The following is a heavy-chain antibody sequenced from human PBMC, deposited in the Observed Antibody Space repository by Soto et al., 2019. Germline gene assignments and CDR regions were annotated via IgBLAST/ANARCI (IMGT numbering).Heavy chain of an antibody. V-gene: IGHV3-23*01. CDR3: ATDQGWELLAEDY. Sequence: EVQLLESGGGLVQPGGSLRLSCADSRFTFSNYAMSWVRQAPGKGLEWVSGISGSGARTFYADSVKGRFTISRDNSKNTLYLQMDSLRAEDTAVYYCATDQGWELLAEDYWGQGTLVTVSS. CDR2: ISGSGART. CDR1: RFTFSNYA. J-gene: IGHJ4*02. D-gene: IGHD1-26*01.